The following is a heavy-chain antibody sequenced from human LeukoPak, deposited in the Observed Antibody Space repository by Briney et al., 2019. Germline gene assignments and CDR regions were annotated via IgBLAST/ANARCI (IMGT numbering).Heavy chain of an antibody. D-gene: IGHD3-10*01. Sequence: PSETLSLTCTVSGGSISRYYWSWIRRPPGKGLEWIGYIDDSGNTNYSPSLKSQVTISVDKSKNQFSLKLSFVTAADTAMYYCARSDYHNSGSHTVFDAFDIWGQGTRVTVS. V-gene: IGHV4-59*01. CDR1: GGSISRYY. CDR3: ARSDYHNSGSHTVFDAFDI. J-gene: IGHJ3*02. CDR2: IDDSGNT.